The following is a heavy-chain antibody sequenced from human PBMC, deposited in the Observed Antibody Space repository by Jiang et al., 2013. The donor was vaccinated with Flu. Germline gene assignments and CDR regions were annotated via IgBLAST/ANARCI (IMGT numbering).Heavy chain of an antibody. CDR2: IRNKLYRGTT. Sequence: QLVESGGGLVQPGRSLRLSCTASGFSFGDYAVSWAPPGSTGRGLEWVGFIRNKLYRGTTDYAASVQGRFTISRDDSKSIAYLQMSSLKTEDTAVYYCTRDLVRDVILIPTTYFDYWGQGALVTVSS. J-gene: IGHJ4*02. CDR3: TRDLVRDVILIPTTYFDY. D-gene: IGHD2-8*01. V-gene: IGHV3-49*04. CDR1: GFSFGDYA.